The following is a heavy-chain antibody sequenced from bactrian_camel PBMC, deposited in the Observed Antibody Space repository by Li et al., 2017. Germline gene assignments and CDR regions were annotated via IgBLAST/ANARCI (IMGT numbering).Heavy chain of an antibody. V-gene: IGHV3S53*01. CDR2: ILSDGSR. CDR1: GYTHSNNC. J-gene: IGHJ4*01. D-gene: IGHD5*01. Sequence: HVQLVESGGGSVQAGGSLRLACAASGYTHSNNCMGWFRQGPGKEREGIAAILSDGSRTYADSVKGRFTISRSSAKDTFYLDMNSLQPNDTAVYHCVSPGSLWVGCQHTQGTQVTVS.